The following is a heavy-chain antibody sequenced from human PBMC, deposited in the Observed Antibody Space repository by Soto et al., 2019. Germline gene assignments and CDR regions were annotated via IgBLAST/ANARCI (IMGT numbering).Heavy chain of an antibody. CDR1: GGSISSGGYY. D-gene: IGHD6-6*01. CDR3: ARGSSIAGLYYGMDV. V-gene: IGHV4-31*03. J-gene: IGHJ6*02. Sequence: SETLSLTCTVSGGSISSGGYYWTWIRQHPGKGLEWIGYNYYSGFTYYNPSLKSRVTISLDTSKNQFSLKLSSVTAADTAVYYCARGSSIAGLYYGMDVWGQGTTVTVSS. CDR2: NYYSGFT.